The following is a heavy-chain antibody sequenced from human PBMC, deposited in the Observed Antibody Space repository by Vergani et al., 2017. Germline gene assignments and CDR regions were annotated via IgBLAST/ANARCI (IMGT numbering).Heavy chain of an antibody. D-gene: IGHD2/OR15-2a*01. V-gene: IGHV3-30*02. CDR2: IRYDGSNK. Sequence: QVQLVESGGGVVQPGGSLILSCAASGFTFSSYGMHWVRQAPGKGLEWVAFIRYDGSNKYYADSVKGRFTISRDNSKNTVYLQMNSLKAEDRATYYCAREXRSNTSPFVGDWGQGTLVTV. CDR3: AREXRSNTSPFVGD. J-gene: IGHJ4*02. CDR1: GFTFSSYG.